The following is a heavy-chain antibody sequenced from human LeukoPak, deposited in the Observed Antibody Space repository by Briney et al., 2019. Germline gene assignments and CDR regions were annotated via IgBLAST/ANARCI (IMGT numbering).Heavy chain of an antibody. CDR2: ISGSDGST. Sequence: GGSLRLPCAASGFTFNSYAMSWVRQAPGKGLEWVSDISGSDGSTYYADSVKGRFTISRDNSKNTLYLQMNSLRAEDTAVYYCAKPSVGVAGPVGHWGQGTLVTVSS. CDR1: GFTFNSYA. CDR3: AKPSVGVAGPVGH. J-gene: IGHJ1*01. D-gene: IGHD6-19*01. V-gene: IGHV3-23*01.